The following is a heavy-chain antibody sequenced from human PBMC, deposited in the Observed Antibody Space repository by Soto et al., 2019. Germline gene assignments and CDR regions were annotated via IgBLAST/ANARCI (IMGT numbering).Heavy chain of an antibody. Sequence: VQLVESGGGVVQPGRSLRLSCAASGFTFSSYGMHWVRQAPGKGLEWVAVIWYDGSNKYYADSVKGRFTISRDNSKNTLYLQMNSLRAEDTAVYYCARAKIAAAGTDAFDIWGQGTMVTVSS. D-gene: IGHD6-13*01. CDR2: IWYDGSNK. CDR3: ARAKIAAAGTDAFDI. CDR1: GFTFSSYG. V-gene: IGHV3-33*01. J-gene: IGHJ3*02.